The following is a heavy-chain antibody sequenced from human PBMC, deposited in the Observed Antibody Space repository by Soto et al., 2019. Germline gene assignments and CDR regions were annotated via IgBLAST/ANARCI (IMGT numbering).Heavy chain of an antibody. Sequence: SETLSLTCTVSGGSVSSNSYSWGWIRQSPGKGLEWIGTIYSSENTYYNPSLLSRVTISVDTSKNEFSLRLSSVTAADTAVYYCASLNFDILTGYYAFDLWGQGTMVTVS. V-gene: IGHV4-39*01. CDR1: GGSVSSNSYS. CDR2: IYSSENT. D-gene: IGHD3-9*01. CDR3: ASLNFDILTGYYAFDL. J-gene: IGHJ3*01.